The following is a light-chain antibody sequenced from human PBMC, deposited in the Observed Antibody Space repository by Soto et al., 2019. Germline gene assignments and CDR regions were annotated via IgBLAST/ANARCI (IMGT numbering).Light chain of an antibody. CDR2: GNN. Sequence: QSVLTQPPSVSGAPGQRVTISCTGSSSNIGAGYDVHWYQQLPGTAPKLLIYGNNNRPSGVPDRFSGSNSGTLASLAITGLQAEDEAEYYCQSYDSSLSGSKVFGTGTKVTVL. V-gene: IGLV1-40*01. J-gene: IGLJ1*01. CDR1: SSNIGAGYD. CDR3: QSYDSSLSGSKV.